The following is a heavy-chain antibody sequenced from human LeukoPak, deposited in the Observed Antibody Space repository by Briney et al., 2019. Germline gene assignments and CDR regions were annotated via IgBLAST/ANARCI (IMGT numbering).Heavy chain of an antibody. J-gene: IGHJ6*02. CDR3: ARNRVRYDFYYYGMDV. CDR2: IWYDGSNK. CDR1: GFTFSSYG. Sequence: GGSLRLSCAASGFTFSSYGMHWVRQAPGKGLEWVAVIWYDGSNKYYADSVKGRFTISRDNSKNTLYLQMNSLRAEDTAVYYCARNRVRYDFYYYGMDVWGQGTTVTVSS. D-gene: IGHD3-3*01. V-gene: IGHV3-33*01.